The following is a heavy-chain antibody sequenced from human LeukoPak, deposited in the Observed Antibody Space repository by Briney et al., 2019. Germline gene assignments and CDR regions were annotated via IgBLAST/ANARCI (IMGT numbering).Heavy chain of an antibody. CDR1: GYTFTGYY. CDR2: INPNSGGT. Sequence: ASVKVSCKASGYTFTGYYMHWVRQAPGQGLERMGWINPNSGGTNYAQKFQGRVTITTDESTSTAYMELSSLRSEDTAVYYCARGRQQLVPFDYWGQGTLVTVSS. J-gene: IGHJ4*02. V-gene: IGHV1-2*02. D-gene: IGHD6-13*01. CDR3: ARGRQQLVPFDY.